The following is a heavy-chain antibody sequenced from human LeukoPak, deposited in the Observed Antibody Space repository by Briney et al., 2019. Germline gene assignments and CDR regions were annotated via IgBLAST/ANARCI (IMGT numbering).Heavy chain of an antibody. CDR1: GFTFSSYW. CDR3: AKDGKGGYSYGLDY. J-gene: IGHJ4*02. Sequence: GGSLRLSCAASGFTFSSYWMHWVRQAPGKGLEWVSGISWNSGSIGYADSVKGRFTISRDNAKNSLYLQMNSLRAEDTALYYCAKDGKGGYSYGLDYWGQGTLVTVSS. V-gene: IGHV3-9*01. D-gene: IGHD5-18*01. CDR2: ISWNSGSI.